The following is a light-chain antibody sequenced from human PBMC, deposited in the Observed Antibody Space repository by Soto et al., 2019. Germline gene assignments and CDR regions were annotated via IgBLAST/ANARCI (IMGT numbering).Light chain of an antibody. CDR1: QSVSSN. V-gene: IGKV3-15*01. CDR2: GAS. J-gene: IGKJ2*01. Sequence: EIVMTQSPATLSVSPGERATLSCRASQSVSSNLAWYQQKPGQAPRLLIYGASTRATGIPARFSGSGSGTEFTLTISSLQSEDFAVYYCQQYNNWLLYTFGQGNKLELK. CDR3: QQYNNWLLYT.